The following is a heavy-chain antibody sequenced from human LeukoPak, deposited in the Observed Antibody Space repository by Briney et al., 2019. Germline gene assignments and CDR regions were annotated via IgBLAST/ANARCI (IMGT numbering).Heavy chain of an antibody. CDR3: ARDKGPLGYCSGGSCYANAFDI. CDR1: GFTFSSYG. D-gene: IGHD2-15*01. CDR2: IWYDGSNK. V-gene: IGHV3-33*01. J-gene: IGHJ3*02. Sequence: GRSLRLSCAASGFTFSSYGMHWVRQAPGKGLEWVAVIWYDGSNKYYADSVKGRLTISRDNSKNTLYLQMNSLRAEDTAVYYCARDKGPLGYCSGGSCYANAFDIWGQGTMVTVSS.